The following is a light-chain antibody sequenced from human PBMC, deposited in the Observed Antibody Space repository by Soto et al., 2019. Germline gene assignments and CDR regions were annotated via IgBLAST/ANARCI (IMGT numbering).Light chain of an antibody. CDR1: QSVSSSY. CDR2: GAS. CDR3: QQYGSSPWT. Sequence: EIVLTQSPCTLSLSPGERATLSCRASQSVSSSYLAWYQQKPGQAPRLLIYGASSRATGIPDRFSGSGSGTDFTLTISRLEPEDFAVYYCQQYGSSPWTFGQGNKVDI. J-gene: IGKJ1*01. V-gene: IGKV3-20*01.